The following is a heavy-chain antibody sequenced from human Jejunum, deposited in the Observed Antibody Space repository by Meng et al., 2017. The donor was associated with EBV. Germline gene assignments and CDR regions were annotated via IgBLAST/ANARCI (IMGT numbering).Heavy chain of an antibody. CDR2: IHHSGST. D-gene: IGHD5-24*01. J-gene: IGHJ4*02. CDR1: GGSISTDNW. Sequence: QLRLQESRPGLVKPSRTLSLTCAVSGGSISTDNWWSWVRQPPGKGLEYIGEIHHSGSTKYNPSLKSRVTISVDKSNNHFSLKLSSVTAADTAVYYCARDRGVEDYWGQGTLVTVSS. CDR3: ARDRGVEDY. V-gene: IGHV4-4*02.